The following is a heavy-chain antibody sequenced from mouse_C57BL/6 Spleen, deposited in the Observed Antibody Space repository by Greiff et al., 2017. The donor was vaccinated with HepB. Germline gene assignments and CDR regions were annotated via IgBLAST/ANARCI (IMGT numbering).Heavy chain of an antibody. CDR2: ISDGGSYT. D-gene: IGHD2-2*01. Sequence: EVQLVESGGGLVKPGGSLKLSCAASGFTFSSYAMSWVRQTPEKRLEWVATISDGGSYTYYPDNVKGRFTISRDKAKNNLYLQMSHLKSEDTAMYYCARVLSTMVTTVFAYWGQGTLVTVSA. CDR1: GFTFSSYA. CDR3: ARVLSTMVTTVFAY. J-gene: IGHJ3*01. V-gene: IGHV5-4*01.